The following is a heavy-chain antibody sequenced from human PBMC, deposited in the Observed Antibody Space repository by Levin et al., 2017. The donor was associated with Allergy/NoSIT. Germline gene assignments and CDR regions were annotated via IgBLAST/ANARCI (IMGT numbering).Heavy chain of an antibody. Sequence: SETLSLTCTVSGGSISSLGYYWSWIRQHPGKGLEWIGYISYSGSTYYNSSLKSRLTISLDTSKNQFSLNLRSATAADTAVYYCAREMREAADRTRPDYWGQGTLVTVSS. CDR1: GGSISSLGYY. CDR2: ISYSGST. V-gene: IGHV4-31*03. D-gene: IGHD6-13*01. CDR3: AREMREAADRTRPDY. J-gene: IGHJ4*02.